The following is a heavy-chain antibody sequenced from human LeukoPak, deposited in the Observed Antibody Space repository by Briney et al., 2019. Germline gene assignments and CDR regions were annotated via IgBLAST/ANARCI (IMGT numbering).Heavy chain of an antibody. V-gene: IGHV1-69*13. J-gene: IGHJ6*03. Sequence: GASVKVSCKASGGTFSSYAISWVRQAPGQGLEWMGGIIPIFGTANYAQKFQGRVTITADESTSTAYMELSSLRSEDTAVYYCARGEDYGSGSYSLVSWNRRLYYYYMDVWGKGTTVTVSS. CDR1: GGTFSSYA. CDR2: IIPIFGTA. CDR3: ARGEDYGSGSYSLVSWNRRLYYYYMDV. D-gene: IGHD3-10*01.